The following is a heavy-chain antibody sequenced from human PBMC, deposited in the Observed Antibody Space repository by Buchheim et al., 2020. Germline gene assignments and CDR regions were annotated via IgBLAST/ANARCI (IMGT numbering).Heavy chain of an antibody. CDR3: ARAGYCSGGSCYPYYYYGMDV. J-gene: IGHJ6*02. V-gene: IGHV1-2*02. D-gene: IGHD2-15*01. CDR2: INPNSGGT. Sequence: QVQLVQSGAEVKKPGASVKVSCKASGYTFTGYYMHWVRQAPGQGLEWMGWINPNSGGTNYAQKYQGRVTITRDTSISTASMELSRLRSDDTAVYYCARAGYCSGGSCYPYYYYGMDVWGQGTT. CDR1: GYTFTGYY.